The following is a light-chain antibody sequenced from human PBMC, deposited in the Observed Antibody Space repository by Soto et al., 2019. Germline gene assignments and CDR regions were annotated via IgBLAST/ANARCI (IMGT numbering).Light chain of an antibody. V-gene: IGLV1-47*01. Sequence: QSGLTQPPSASGTPGQRVNISCSGSSSNIGSNYVYWYRQFPGTAPKLLIQRNNQRPSGVPARFSGSKSGTSASLAISGLRSEDEADYYCGGWDDSLSGPVFGGGTKLTVL. CDR3: GGWDDSLSGPV. J-gene: IGLJ2*01. CDR1: SSNIGSNY. CDR2: RNN.